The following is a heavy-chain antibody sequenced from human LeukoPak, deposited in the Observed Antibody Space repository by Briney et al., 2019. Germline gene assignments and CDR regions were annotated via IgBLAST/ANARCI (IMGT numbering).Heavy chain of an antibody. CDR1: GGSISPHY. CDR3: TRERSTVTFDY. CDR2: VYYNGLT. J-gene: IGHJ4*02. Sequence: SETLSLTYTVSGGSISPHYWTWIRQTPGKGLEWIGYVYYNGLTSYNASLRSRLILSVDTARNQVSLKLTSVTAADTAVYYCTRERSTVTFDYWGQGTLVTVSS. D-gene: IGHD4-17*01. V-gene: IGHV4-59*11.